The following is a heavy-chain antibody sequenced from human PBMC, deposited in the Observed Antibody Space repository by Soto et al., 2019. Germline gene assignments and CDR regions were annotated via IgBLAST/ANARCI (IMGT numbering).Heavy chain of an antibody. D-gene: IGHD6-25*01. Sequence: SETLSLTCTVSGGSISSGDYYWSWIRQPPGKGLEWIGYIYYSGSTYYNPSLESRVTISVDTSKNQFSLKLSSVTAADTAVYDCARAPSGNYFDYWGQGTLVTVSS. V-gene: IGHV4-30-4*01. CDR3: ARAPSGNYFDY. CDR2: IYYSGST. J-gene: IGHJ4*02. CDR1: GGSISSGDYY.